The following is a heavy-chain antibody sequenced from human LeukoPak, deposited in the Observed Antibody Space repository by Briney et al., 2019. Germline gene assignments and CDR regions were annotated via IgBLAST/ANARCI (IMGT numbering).Heavy chain of an antibody. CDR1: GYTVTKYA. J-gene: IGHJ4*02. Sequence: ASVTVSCTAAGYTVTKYAISWVRQAPGQGQEWMGWINMYNGNTNYAQKLQGRVTITTDTTTNTAYMELRGLRSDDTAVYYCARVVGNYVWGSYRPEGCFDSWGQGTLVTVSS. V-gene: IGHV1-18*01. D-gene: IGHD3-16*02. CDR3: ARVVGNYVWGSYRPEGCFDS. CDR2: INMYNGNT.